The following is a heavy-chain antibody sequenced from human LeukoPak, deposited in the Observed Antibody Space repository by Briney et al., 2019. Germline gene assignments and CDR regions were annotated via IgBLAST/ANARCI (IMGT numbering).Heavy chain of an antibody. D-gene: IGHD3-16*01. CDR3: AKWPEGAMDYFDY. CDR1: GFSFSGYA. Sequence: GGSLRLSCAASGFSFSGYAMTWARQAPVKGLERVSAISGDGTRTYYADSVKGRFTISRDNSKNTLYLEMSSLRVEDTAVYYCAKWPEGAMDYFDYWGQGTLVTVSS. V-gene: IGHV3-23*01. CDR2: ISGDGTRT. J-gene: IGHJ4*02.